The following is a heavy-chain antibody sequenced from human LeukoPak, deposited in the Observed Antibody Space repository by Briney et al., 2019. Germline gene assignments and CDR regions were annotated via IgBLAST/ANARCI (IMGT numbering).Heavy chain of an antibody. CDR2: IYTSGST. D-gene: IGHD6-19*01. Sequence: SQTLSLTCTVSGGSISSGSYYWSWIRQPAGKGLEWIGRIYTSGSTNYNPSLKGRVTISLHTSRKQFSLKLSSVTAADTAVYFCTGSSGWFYFDFWAHGTLVTVSS. CDR3: TGSSGWFYFDF. CDR1: GGSISSGSYY. J-gene: IGHJ4*01. V-gene: IGHV4-61*02.